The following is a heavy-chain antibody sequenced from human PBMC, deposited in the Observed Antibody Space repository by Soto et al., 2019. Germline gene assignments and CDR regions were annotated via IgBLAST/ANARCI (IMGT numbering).Heavy chain of an antibody. CDR1: GFTFSSNA. D-gene: IGHD3-16*01. CDR3: ARRIPFGYGMDV. V-gene: IGHV3-64*01. CDR2: ITSNGGNT. J-gene: IGHJ6*02. Sequence: EVQLVESGGGLVQPGGSLRLSCAASGFTFSSNAMHWVRQSPRKGLEYVSAITSNGGNTDYASSVKGRFTISRDNSKNTLYLQMGSLRAEDMAVYYCARRIPFGYGMDVWGQGTTVTVSS.